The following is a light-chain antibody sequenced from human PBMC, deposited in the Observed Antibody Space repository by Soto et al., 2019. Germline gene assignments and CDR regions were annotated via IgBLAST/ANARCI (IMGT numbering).Light chain of an antibody. CDR1: ESVDIN. CDR2: GAS. CDR3: QQYKNWQRT. Sequence: EIVLTQSPATLSVSPWERVTLSCRASESVDINLAWYQQKPGQAPRLLIYGASTRATDMPGTFSGRGSGTDLTLTVSSLQSEDFEVYHCQQYKNWQRTLGQGTKVDIK. J-gene: IGKJ1*01. V-gene: IGKV3-15*01.